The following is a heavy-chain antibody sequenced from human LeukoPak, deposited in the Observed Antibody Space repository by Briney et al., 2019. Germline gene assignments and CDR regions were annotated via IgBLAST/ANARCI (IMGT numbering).Heavy chain of an antibody. V-gene: IGHV3-48*02. CDR3: VRDGTWYDY. CDR1: GFTFSSYS. D-gene: IGHD1-26*01. Sequence: GGFLRLSCAASGFTFSSYSMHWVRQAPGKGLEWVSYISISSTSIYYADSVKGRFTISRDNAKNSLYLQMNSLRDEDTAVYYCVRDGTWYDYWGQGTLVTVFS. CDR2: ISISSTSI. J-gene: IGHJ4*02.